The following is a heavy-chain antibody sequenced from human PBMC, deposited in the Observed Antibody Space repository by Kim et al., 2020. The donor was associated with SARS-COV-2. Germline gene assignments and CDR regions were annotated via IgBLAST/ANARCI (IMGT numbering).Heavy chain of an antibody. J-gene: IGHJ5*02. V-gene: IGHV3-11*06. CDR3: AREGDPGIAAAASEWFDP. D-gene: IGHD6-13*01. Sequence: KGRFPISGDNAKNSLYLQMNSLRAEDTAVYYCAREGDPGIAAAASEWFDPWGQGTLVTVSS.